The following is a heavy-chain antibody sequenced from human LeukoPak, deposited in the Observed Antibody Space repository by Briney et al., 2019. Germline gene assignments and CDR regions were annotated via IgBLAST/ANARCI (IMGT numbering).Heavy chain of an antibody. V-gene: IGHV3-30-3*01. CDR2: ISYDGSNK. D-gene: IGHD3-10*01. CDR1: GFTCCSYE. J-gene: IGHJ4*02. CDR3: ARFMVRGVSDY. Sequence: GGYLRRYCAASGFTCCSYEMNRVGQAPGKEWMWVAVISYDGSNKYYADSVKGRFTISRDNSKNTLYLQMNSLRSEDTAVYYCARFMVRGVSDYWGQGTLVTVS.